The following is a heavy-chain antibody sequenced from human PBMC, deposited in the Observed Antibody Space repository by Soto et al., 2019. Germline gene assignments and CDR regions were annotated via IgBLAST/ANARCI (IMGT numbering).Heavy chain of an antibody. Sequence: SETLSLTCTVSGDSISSSNYFWGWIRQPPGKGLEWIGTIFYSGSTYYNPSLKSRVTISVDTSKNQFSLRLISVTAADTALYYCARVPGPWGQGTLVTVS. CDR2: IFYSGST. CDR1: GDSISSSNYF. CDR3: ARVPGP. J-gene: IGHJ5*02. V-gene: IGHV4-39*01.